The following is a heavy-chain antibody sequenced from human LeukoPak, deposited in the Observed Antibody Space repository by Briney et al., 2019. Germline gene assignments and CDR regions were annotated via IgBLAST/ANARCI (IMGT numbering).Heavy chain of an antibody. J-gene: IGHJ6*04. Sequence: GGSLRLSCAASGFTFTNYAMSWVRQAPGKGLDWVSAISYNGGSTYYSDSVKGRFTISRDNSKNTVYLQTNSLRAEDTAVYYCAKPPNYGAYYYGMDVWGKGTTVTVSS. CDR1: GFTFTNYA. D-gene: IGHD4/OR15-4a*01. CDR3: AKPPNYGAYYYGMDV. V-gene: IGHV3-23*01. CDR2: ISYNGGST.